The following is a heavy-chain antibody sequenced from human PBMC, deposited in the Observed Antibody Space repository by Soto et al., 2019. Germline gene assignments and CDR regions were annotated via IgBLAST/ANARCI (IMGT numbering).Heavy chain of an antibody. Sequence: SETLSLTCTVSGGSISSGGYYWSWIRQHPGKGLEWIGYIYYSGSTYYNPSLKSRVTRSVDTSKNQFSLKLSSVTAADTAVYYCARGLRLGETDAFDIWGQGTMVTVSS. CDR3: ARGLRLGETDAFDI. V-gene: IGHV4-31*03. CDR1: GGSISSGGYY. CDR2: IYYSGST. J-gene: IGHJ3*02. D-gene: IGHD3-16*01.